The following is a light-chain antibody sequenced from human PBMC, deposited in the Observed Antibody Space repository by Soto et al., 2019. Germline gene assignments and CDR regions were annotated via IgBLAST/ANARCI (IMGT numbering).Light chain of an antibody. Sequence: DIRMTQSPSSLSASVGDRVTITCRANQSVSSYLNWYQQKPGKAPNLLIFSASSLQSGFPSRFSGSGSGTDFTLTISSLRPEDFAIYYCQQRYSAPRTFGKGTKVDIK. CDR1: QSVSSY. V-gene: IGKV1-39*01. J-gene: IGKJ4*01. CDR2: SAS. CDR3: QQRYSAPRT.